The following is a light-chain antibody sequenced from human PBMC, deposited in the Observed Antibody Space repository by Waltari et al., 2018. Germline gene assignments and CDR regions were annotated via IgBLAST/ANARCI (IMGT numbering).Light chain of an antibody. Sequence: ILLTQFPGTLSLSPGETATFSCRASQSVFSSYIGWYQQKPGQAPRLFIYGASNRATDIPDRFSGSGSGTDFTLTISRLEPEDFAVYYCQVYGSSPLTFGGGTKVEI. V-gene: IGKV3-20*01. CDR3: QVYGSSPLT. CDR2: GAS. CDR1: QSVFSSY. J-gene: IGKJ4*01.